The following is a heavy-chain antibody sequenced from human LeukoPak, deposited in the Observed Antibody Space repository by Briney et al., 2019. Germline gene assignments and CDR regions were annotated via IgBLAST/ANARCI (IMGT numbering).Heavy chain of an antibody. CDR3: ARCRISSGWYWVELDY. Sequence: SETLSLTCTVSGGSISSSSYYWGWIRQPPGKGLEWIGSIYYSGSTYYNPSLQSRVTISVDTSKNQFSLKLSSVTAADTAVYYCARCRISSGWYWVELDYWGQGTLVTVSS. CDR2: IYYSGST. J-gene: IGHJ4*02. CDR1: GGSISSSSYY. D-gene: IGHD6-19*01. V-gene: IGHV4-39*01.